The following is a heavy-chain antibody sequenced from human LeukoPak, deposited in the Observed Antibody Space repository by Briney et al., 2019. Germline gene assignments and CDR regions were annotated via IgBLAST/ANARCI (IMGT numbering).Heavy chain of an antibody. CDR1: GQSFSGYY. V-gene: IGHV4-34*01. D-gene: IGHD3-10*01. Sequence: SETLSLTCAVYGQSFSGYYWSWIRQPPGKGLEWIGEINHSGSTNYNPSLKSRVTISVDTSKNQFSLKLSSVTAADTAVYYCASAWFGVLAAWGQGTLVTVSS. CDR2: INHSGST. J-gene: IGHJ5*02. CDR3: ASAWFGVLAA.